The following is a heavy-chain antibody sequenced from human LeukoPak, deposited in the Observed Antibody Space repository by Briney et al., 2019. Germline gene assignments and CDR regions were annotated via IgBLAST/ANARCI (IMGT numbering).Heavy chain of an antibody. CDR1: GYTFTSYG. J-gene: IGHJ5*02. D-gene: IGHD4-23*01. CDR3: ARGPDYGGNSGLVVVWNWFDP. Sequence: ASVNVSCKASGYTFTSYGISWVRQAPGQGLEWMGWISAYNGNTNYAQKLQGRVTMTTDTSTSTAYMELRSLRSDDTAVYYCARGPDYGGNSGLVVVWNWFDPCGQGTLVTVSS. V-gene: IGHV1-18*01. CDR2: ISAYNGNT.